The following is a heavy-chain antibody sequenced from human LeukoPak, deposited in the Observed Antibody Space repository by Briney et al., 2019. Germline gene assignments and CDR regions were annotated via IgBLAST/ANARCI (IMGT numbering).Heavy chain of an antibody. Sequence: GGSLRLSCAASGFTFSSYSMNWVRQAPGKGLEWVSSISSSSSYIYYADSVKGRFTITRDNAKNSLYLQMNSLRAEDTAVYYCARDGSSSGWDFDYWGQGTLVTVSS. D-gene: IGHD6-19*01. CDR2: ISSSSSYI. CDR1: GFTFSSYS. J-gene: IGHJ4*02. V-gene: IGHV3-21*01. CDR3: ARDGSSSGWDFDY.